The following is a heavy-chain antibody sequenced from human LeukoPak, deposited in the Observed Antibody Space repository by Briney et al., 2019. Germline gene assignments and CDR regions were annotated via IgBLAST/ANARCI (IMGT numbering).Heavy chain of an antibody. CDR3: ARDGQQQLSHDY. CDR1: GFTFSSYW. Sequence: GGSLRLSCAASGFTFSSYWMHWVRQAPGKGLVWVSRINSDGSSTSHADSVKGRFTISRDNAKNTLYLQTNSLRAEDTAVYYCARDGQQQLSHDYWGQGTLVTVSS. CDR2: INSDGSST. J-gene: IGHJ4*02. D-gene: IGHD6-13*01. V-gene: IGHV3-74*01.